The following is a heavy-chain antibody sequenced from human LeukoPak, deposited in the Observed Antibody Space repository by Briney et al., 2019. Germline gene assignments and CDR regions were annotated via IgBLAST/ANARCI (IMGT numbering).Heavy chain of an antibody. J-gene: IGHJ4*02. D-gene: IGHD6-13*01. CDR1: GGSISSHY. Sequence: SETLSLTCTVSGGSISSHYWSWIRQPPGKGLGWNGYIYYSGSTNYNPSLKSRVTISVDTSKNQFSLKLSSVTAADTAVYYCASRLRGSSWYGYFDYWGQGTLVTVSS. CDR3: ASRLRGSSWYGYFDY. CDR2: IYYSGST. V-gene: IGHV4-59*08.